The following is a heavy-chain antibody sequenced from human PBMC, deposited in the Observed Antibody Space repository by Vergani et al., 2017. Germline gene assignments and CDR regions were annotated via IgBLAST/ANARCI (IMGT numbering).Heavy chain of an antibody. CDR2: ISGSGGST. D-gene: IGHD1-7*01. CDR1: GGSFSGYY. J-gene: IGHJ4*02. V-gene: IGHV3-23*01. CDR3: AKGQLELSY. Sequence: VQLQQWGAGLLKPSETLSFTCAVYGGSFSGYYWSWIRQPPGKGLEWVSAISGSGGSTYYADSVKGRFTISRDNSKNTLYLQMNSLRAEDTAVYYCAKGQLELSYWGQGTLVTVSS.